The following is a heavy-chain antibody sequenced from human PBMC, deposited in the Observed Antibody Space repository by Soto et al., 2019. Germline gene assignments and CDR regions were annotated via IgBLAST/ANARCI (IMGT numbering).Heavy chain of an antibody. Sequence: SETLSLTCAVSSGSISSSNWWSWVRQPPGKGLEWIGEIYHSGSTNYNPSLKSRVTISVDKSKNQFSLKLSSVTAADTAVYYCARLVPAASRYYYYYYMDVWGKGTTVTVSS. CDR3: ARLVPAASRYYYYYYMDV. V-gene: IGHV4-4*02. D-gene: IGHD2-2*01. CDR1: SGSISSSNW. J-gene: IGHJ6*03. CDR2: IYHSGST.